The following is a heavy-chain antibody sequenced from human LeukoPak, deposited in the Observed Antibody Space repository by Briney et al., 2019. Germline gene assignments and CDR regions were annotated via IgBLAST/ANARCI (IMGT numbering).Heavy chain of an antibody. Sequence: PSETLSLTCTVSGGSIGSTYWTWIRQTPGKGLEWIGDIYYSGSTNYNPSLKSRVTISVDTSKNQFSLKLSSVTAADTAVYYCARHTDIATLSCLKYWGQGTLVTVSS. CDR2: IYYSGST. V-gene: IGHV4-59*08. D-gene: IGHD2-2*01. CDR1: GGSIGSTY. J-gene: IGHJ4*02. CDR3: ARHTDIATLSCLKY.